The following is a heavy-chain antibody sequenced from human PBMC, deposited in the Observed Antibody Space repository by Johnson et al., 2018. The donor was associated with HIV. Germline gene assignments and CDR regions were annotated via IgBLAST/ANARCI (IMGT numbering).Heavy chain of an antibody. CDR2: ISSDGRNK. V-gene: IGHV3-30-3*01. J-gene: IGHJ3*02. D-gene: IGHD1-1*01. CDR1: GFTFSSYA. Sequence: QVQLVESGGGVVQPGRSLRLSCAASGFTFSSYAMHWVRQAPGKGLEWVAVISSDGRNKYYADSVKGRFTISRDNSKNTLYLQMSSLGAEDTAVYYCAKDQSWIGTGHDTFDIWGQGTMVTVSS. CDR3: AKDQSWIGTGHDTFDI.